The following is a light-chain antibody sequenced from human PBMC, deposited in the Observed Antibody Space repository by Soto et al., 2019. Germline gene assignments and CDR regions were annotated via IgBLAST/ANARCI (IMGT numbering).Light chain of an antibody. V-gene: IGLV2-14*03. CDR1: SSDVGGYNY. J-gene: IGLJ1*01. CDR3: SSYTSSSTYV. CDR2: DVS. Sequence: QSALTQPASVSGSPGQSITISCTATSSDVGGYNYVSWYQQHPGKAPKLMIYDVSNRPSGVSNRFSGSKSGNTASLTISGPQAEDESDYYCSSYTSSSTYVFGAGTKLTVL.